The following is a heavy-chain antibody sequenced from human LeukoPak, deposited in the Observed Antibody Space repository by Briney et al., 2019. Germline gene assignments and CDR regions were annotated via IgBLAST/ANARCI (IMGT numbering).Heavy chain of an antibody. CDR3: ARGGGYCSSTSCSHGGMDV. Sequence: GASVKVSCKASGYTFTSYDINWVRQATGQGLEWMGWMNPNSGNTGYAQKFQGRVTMTRNTSRSTAYMELSSLRSEDTAVYYCARGGGYCSSTSCSHGGMDVWGQGTTVTVSS. CDR1: GYTFTSYD. D-gene: IGHD2-2*01. J-gene: IGHJ6*02. V-gene: IGHV1-8*01. CDR2: MNPNSGNT.